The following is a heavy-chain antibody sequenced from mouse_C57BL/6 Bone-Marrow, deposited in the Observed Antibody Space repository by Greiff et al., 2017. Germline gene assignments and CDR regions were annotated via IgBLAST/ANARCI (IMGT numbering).Heavy chain of an antibody. CDR3: ARAEAPAWFAY. Sequence: QVQLQQPGPELVKPGASVTLSCKASGYTFTSYWMHWVKQRPGQGLEWIGNINPSNGGTTYNEKFKSKATLTVDKSSSTAYMQLSSLTSEDSAVYYCARAEAPAWFAYWGQGTLVTVSA. J-gene: IGHJ3*01. V-gene: IGHV1-53*01. CDR2: INPSNGGT. CDR1: GYTFTSYW.